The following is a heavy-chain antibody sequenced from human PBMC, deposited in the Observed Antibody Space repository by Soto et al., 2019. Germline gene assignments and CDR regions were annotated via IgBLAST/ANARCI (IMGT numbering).Heavy chain of an antibody. Sequence: ASVKVSCKASGGTFSSYTISWVRQAPGQGLEWMGRIIPILGIANYAQKFQGRVTITADKSTSTAYMELSSLRSEDTAVYYCAGVEYSSSSTSRPNLLDYWGQGTLVTVSS. D-gene: IGHD6-6*01. V-gene: IGHV1-69*02. CDR1: GGTFSSYT. CDR2: IIPILGIA. CDR3: AGVEYSSSSTSRPNLLDY. J-gene: IGHJ4*02.